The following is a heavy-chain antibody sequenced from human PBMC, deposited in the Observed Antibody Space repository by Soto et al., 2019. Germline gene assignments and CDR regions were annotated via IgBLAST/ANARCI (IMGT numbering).Heavy chain of an antibody. Sequence: QLQLQESGPGLVKPSETLSLTCTVSGGSISSSSYYWGWIRQPPGKGLEWIGSISYSGRTYYNPSLKRRVTIFVDTSNHQFSLKLSSLTAGDSAVYYCARHRGVTTIDSWGQGILVIVSS. CDR1: GGSISSSSYY. V-gene: IGHV4-39*01. D-gene: IGHD3-22*01. CDR2: ISYSGRT. J-gene: IGHJ4*02. CDR3: ARHRGVTTIDS.